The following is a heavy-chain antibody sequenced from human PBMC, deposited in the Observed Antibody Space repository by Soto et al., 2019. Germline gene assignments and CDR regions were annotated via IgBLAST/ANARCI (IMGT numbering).Heavy chain of an antibody. CDR3: AKGGSDYDFWSGYPYWYFDL. J-gene: IGHJ2*01. D-gene: IGHD3-3*01. CDR2: ISYDGSNK. V-gene: IGHV3-30*18. Sequence: VAVISYDGSNKYYADSVKGRFTISRDNSKNTLYLQMNSLRAEDTAVYYCAKGGSDYDFWSGYPYWYFDLWGRGTLVTVSS.